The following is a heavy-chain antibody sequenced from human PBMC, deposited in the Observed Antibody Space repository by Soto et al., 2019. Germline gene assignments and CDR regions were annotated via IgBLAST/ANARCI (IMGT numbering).Heavy chain of an antibody. D-gene: IGHD2-21*01. V-gene: IGHV3-30*03. CDR3: ARDSYYCSSGGDYVFDY. CDR1: GLSFRSYG. CDR2: ISYDGSKK. J-gene: IGHJ4*02. Sequence: QVQLVESGGGVVQPGRSRGLSCADPGLSFRSYGMHWVRQAPGEGLEWVAAISYDGSKKNYLASVEGRFASSRDNSKKTLHQQMKALRPEDTAVYYCARDSYYCSSGGDYVFDYWGQGTLVTVSS.